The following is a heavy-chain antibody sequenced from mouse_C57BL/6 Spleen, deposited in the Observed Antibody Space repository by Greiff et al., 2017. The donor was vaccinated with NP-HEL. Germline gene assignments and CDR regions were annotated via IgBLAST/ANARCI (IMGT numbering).Heavy chain of an antibody. Sequence: VQRVESGPELVKPGASVKISCKASGYAFSSSWMNWVKQRPGKGLEWIGRIYPGDGDTNYNGKFKGKATLTADKSSSTAYMQLSILTSEDSAVYFCARDAITSYWGQGTTLTVSS. CDR1: GYAFSSSW. V-gene: IGHV1-82*01. CDR2: IYPGDGDT. J-gene: IGHJ2*01. CDR3: ARDAITSY. D-gene: IGHD1-1*01.